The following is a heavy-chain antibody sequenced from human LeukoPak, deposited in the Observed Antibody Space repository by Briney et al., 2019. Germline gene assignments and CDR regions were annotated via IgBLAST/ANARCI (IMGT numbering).Heavy chain of an antibody. CDR1: GFTFSSYG. CDR2: ISFDGSNK. D-gene: IGHD6-19*01. J-gene: IGHJ6*02. CDR3: AKDVTVSGNYYGLDV. V-gene: IGHV3-30*18. Sequence: GTSLRLSCAGSGFTFSSYGVHWVRQAPGKGLEWMAVISFDGSNKNYADSVKGRFTISRDNSKDTMYLQMSSLRAEDTAVYYCAKDVTVSGNYYGLDVWGQGTKVTVSS.